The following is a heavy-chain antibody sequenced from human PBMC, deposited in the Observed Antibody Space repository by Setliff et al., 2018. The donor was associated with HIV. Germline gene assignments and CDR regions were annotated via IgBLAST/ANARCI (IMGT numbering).Heavy chain of an antibody. V-gene: IGHV4-39*01. CDR3: ARLFSGSPGDY. Sequence: SETLSLTCTVSSASISSSGYHWGWIRQPPGEGLEWIGSIYYLGNTYYNPSLKSRLTISVDTSRNLFSLHLSSVTAADTAVYYCARLFSGSPGDYWGQGTLVTVSS. J-gene: IGHJ4*02. D-gene: IGHD3-10*01. CDR1: SASISSSGYH. CDR2: IYYLGNT.